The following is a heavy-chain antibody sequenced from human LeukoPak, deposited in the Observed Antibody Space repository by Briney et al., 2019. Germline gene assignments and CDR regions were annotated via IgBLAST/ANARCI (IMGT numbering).Heavy chain of an antibody. V-gene: IGHV3-30-3*01. CDR2: ISYDGSNK. CDR1: GVTYSSYA. D-gene: IGHD1-26*01. J-gene: IGHJ4*02. CDR3: ARGLGMYYFDY. Sequence: PGGSLRLSCAASGVTYSSYAMHWGRQAPGKGLEWVAVISYDGSNKYYADSVKGRFTISRDNSKNTLYLQMNSLRAEDTAVYYCARGLGMYYFDYWGQGTLVTVSS.